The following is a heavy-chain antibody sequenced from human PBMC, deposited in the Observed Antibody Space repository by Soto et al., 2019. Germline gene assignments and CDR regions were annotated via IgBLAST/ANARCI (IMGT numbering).Heavy chain of an antibody. CDR1: GFTLGIYA. CDR3: ARVAPEYSSTPRRFDF. J-gene: IGHJ4*02. D-gene: IGHD6-13*01. Sequence: GGSLRLSCAASGFTLGIYAMSWVRQAPGKGLEWVSSISGSGGSIYYAHSVKGRFTISRDKTKNTLDLQMNSLRAEDTAVYHCARVAPEYSSTPRRFDFWGQGTLVTVSS. CDR2: ISGSGGSI. V-gene: IGHV3-23*01.